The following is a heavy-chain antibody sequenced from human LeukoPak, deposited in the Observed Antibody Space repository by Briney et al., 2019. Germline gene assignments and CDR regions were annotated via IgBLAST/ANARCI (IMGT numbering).Heavy chain of an antibody. J-gene: IGHJ5*02. Sequence: PGGSLSVSCAASGFTFSSYAMSWVRQAPGKGLGEVSGISGSGGGTYYADSVEGPFTSSRDNSKKMLYLQMNSLRAEDTAVYYCAKDPDSGWNNWFDPRGQGTLVTVSS. CDR2: ISGSGGGT. V-gene: IGHV3-23*01. D-gene: IGHD6-19*01. CDR1: GFTFSSYA. CDR3: AKDPDSGWNNWFDP.